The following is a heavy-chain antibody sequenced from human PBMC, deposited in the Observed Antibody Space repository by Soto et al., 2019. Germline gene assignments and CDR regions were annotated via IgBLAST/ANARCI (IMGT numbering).Heavy chain of an antibody. CDR3: TTPYYGSGSYRVYYYYGMDV. D-gene: IGHD3-10*01. J-gene: IGHJ6*02. CDR1: GFTFSNAW. V-gene: IGHV3-15*07. CDR2: IKSKTDGGTT. Sequence: GGSLRLSCAASGFTFSNAWMNWVRQAPGKGLEWVGRIKSKTDGGTTDYAAPVKGRFTISRDDSKNTLYLQMNSLKTEDTAVYYCTTPYYGSGSYRVYYYYGMDVWGQGTTVTVSS.